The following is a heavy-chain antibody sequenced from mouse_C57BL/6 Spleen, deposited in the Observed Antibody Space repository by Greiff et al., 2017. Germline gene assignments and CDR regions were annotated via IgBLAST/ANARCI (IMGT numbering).Heavy chain of an antibody. J-gene: IGHJ4*01. CDR1: GYTFTSYW. V-gene: IGHV1-52*01. Sequence: QVQLKQPGAELVRPGSSVKLSCKASGYTFTSYWMHWVKQRPIQGLEWIGNIDPSESETHYNQKFKDKATLTVDKSSSTAYMQLSSLTSEDSAVYYCARELRYAMDYWGQGTSVTVSS. CDR2: IDPSESET. CDR3: ARELRYAMDY.